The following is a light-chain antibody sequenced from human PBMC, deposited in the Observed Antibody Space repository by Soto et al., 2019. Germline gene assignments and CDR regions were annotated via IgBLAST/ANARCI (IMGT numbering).Light chain of an antibody. Sequence: QSALTQPASVSGSPGQSITISCTGTSSDVGGYKYVSWYQQHPGKAHKLMIYEVSHRPSGVSDRFSGSKSGNTASLTISGLQAEDEADYYCSSYTSSSTWVFGGGTKLNVL. CDR3: SSYTSSSTWV. CDR2: EVS. V-gene: IGLV2-14*01. J-gene: IGLJ3*02. CDR1: SSDVGGYKY.